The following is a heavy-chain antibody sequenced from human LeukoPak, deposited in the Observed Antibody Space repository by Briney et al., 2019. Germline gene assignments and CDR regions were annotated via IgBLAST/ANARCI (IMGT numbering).Heavy chain of an antibody. CDR3: ARRSSGDPGYFDY. J-gene: IGHJ4*02. CDR1: GFTFNSYA. Sequence: GGSLTLSCAASGFTFNSYAMNWVRQAPGKGLEWVSGISGSGGGTNYADSVKGRFTVSRDNSKSTLFLQMNSLRVEDTAVYYCARRSSGDPGYFDYWGQGTLVTGSS. CDR2: ISGSGGGT. V-gene: IGHV3-23*01. D-gene: IGHD2-21*02.